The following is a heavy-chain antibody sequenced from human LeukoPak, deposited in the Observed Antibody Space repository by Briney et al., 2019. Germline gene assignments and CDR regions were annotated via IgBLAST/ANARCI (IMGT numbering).Heavy chain of an antibody. CDR2: INPSGSST. Sequence: ASVKVSCKASGDTFNNDAISWVRQAPGQGLEWMGIINPSGSSTSYAQKFQGRVTMTRDMSTSTVYMELSSLRSEDTAVYYCARDLKGGWLQPAYWGQGTLVTVSS. CDR3: ARDLKGGWLQPAY. V-gene: IGHV1-46*02. J-gene: IGHJ4*02. D-gene: IGHD5-24*01. CDR1: GDTFNNDA.